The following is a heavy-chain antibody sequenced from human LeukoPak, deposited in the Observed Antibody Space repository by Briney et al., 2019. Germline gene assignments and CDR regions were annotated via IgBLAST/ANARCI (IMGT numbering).Heavy chain of an antibody. J-gene: IGHJ3*02. Sequence: SQTLSLTCALSGDILSSNSAAWNWIRQSPSRGLEWLGNTYYRSKWYSDCAVSVRSRMTINPDTSKNQFSLQLNSVTPEDTAVYYCARGSNNAFDIWGQGTMVTVSS. CDR2: TYYRSKWYS. D-gene: IGHD2-15*01. V-gene: IGHV6-1*01. CDR3: ARGSNNAFDI. CDR1: GDILSSNSAA.